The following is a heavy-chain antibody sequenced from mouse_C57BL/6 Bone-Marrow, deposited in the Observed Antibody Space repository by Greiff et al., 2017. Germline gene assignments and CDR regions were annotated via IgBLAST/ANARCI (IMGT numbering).Heavy chain of an antibody. CDR2: IHPNSGST. V-gene: IGHV1-64*01. J-gene: IGHJ3*01. CDR1: GYTFTSYW. D-gene: IGHD4-1*01. Sequence: VQLQQPGAELVKPGASVKLSCKASGYTFTSYWMHWVKQRPGQGLEWIGMIHPNSGSTNYNEKFKSKATLTVDKSSSTAYMQLSSLTSEDSAVYYCARKLGRPWFAYWGQGTLVTVSA. CDR3: ARKLGRPWFAY.